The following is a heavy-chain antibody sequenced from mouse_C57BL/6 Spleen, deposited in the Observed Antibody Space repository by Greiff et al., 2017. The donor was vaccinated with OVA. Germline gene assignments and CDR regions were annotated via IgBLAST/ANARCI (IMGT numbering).Heavy chain of an antibody. CDR2: INPNNGGT. J-gene: IGHJ1*03. CDR3: AKPYYGSRPWYCEV. D-gene: IGHD1-1*01. CDR1: GYTFTDYN. Sequence: VQLQQSGPELVKPGASVKIPCKASGYTFTDYNMDWVKQSPGQSLEWIGDINPNNGGTIYNQKFKGKATLTADKSSSTAYMELRSLTSEDTAVYYCAKPYYGSRPWYCEVWGTGTTVTVAS. V-gene: IGHV1-18*01.